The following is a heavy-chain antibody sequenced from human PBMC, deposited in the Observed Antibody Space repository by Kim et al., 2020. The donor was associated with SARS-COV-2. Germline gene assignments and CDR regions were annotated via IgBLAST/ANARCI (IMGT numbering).Heavy chain of an antibody. D-gene: IGHD6-6*01. Sequence: LQGRVTMTTDTSTSTAYMELRSLRSDDTAVYYCARGGYSSSFRPWDWFDHWGQGTLVTVSS. CDR3: ARGGYSSSFRPWDWFDH. J-gene: IGHJ5*02. V-gene: IGHV1-18*01.